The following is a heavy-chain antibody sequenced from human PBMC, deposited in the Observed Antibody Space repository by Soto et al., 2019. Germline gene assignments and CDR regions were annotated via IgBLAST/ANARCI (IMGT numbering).Heavy chain of an antibody. CDR1: GFPFSSYA. Sequence: GGSLRLSCAASGFPFSSYAMSWVRQTPEKGLEWVAGISGGGNDRYYADFVQGRFTISRDNSKNTLYLQMNSLRAEDTAVYYCAKEVVRYSSGQATDYWGQGTLVTVSS. CDR3: AKEVVRYSSGQATDY. D-gene: IGHD6-19*01. J-gene: IGHJ4*02. CDR2: ISGGGNDR. V-gene: IGHV3-23*01.